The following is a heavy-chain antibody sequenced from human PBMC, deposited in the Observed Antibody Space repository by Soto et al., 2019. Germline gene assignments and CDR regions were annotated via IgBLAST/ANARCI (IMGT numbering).Heavy chain of an antibody. J-gene: IGHJ4*02. CDR2: IIPILGTI. V-gene: IGHV1-69*06. CDR1: GRTFLISA. CDR3: AGGKEWERPSKHSHFGY. D-gene: IGHD1-26*01. Sequence: QVQLVQSGAEVKTPGSSVRVSCKTAGRTFLISAIAWVRQAPGQGREWMGGIIPILGTIHIAQNFQGRVNFTADRSTSTAYMDLSSLRSEDTASYLCAGGKEWERPSKHSHFGYWGKGRQVIVSS.